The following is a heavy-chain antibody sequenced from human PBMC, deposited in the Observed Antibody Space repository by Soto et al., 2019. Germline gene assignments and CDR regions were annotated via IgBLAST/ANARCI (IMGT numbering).Heavy chain of an antibody. CDR3: ARVPVAGTTFYYYYMDV. CDR1: SGTISSSDW. CDR2: INQSGSP. V-gene: IGHV4-4*02. J-gene: IGHJ6*03. D-gene: IGHD1-1*01. Sequence: SETLSLTCTVSSGTISSSDWWTWVRQPPGKGLEWIGEINQSGSPNYNPSLRSRVTISVDKSKSQFFLKLSSVTAADTAVYYCARVPVAGTTFYYYYMDVWGKGTTVTVSS.